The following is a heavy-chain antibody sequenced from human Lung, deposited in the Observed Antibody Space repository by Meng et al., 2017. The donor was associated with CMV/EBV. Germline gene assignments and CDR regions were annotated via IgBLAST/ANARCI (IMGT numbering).Heavy chain of an antibody. CDR2: IIPIFGTA. Sequence: SVXVSXKASGGTFSSYAISWVRQAPGQGLEWMGGIIPIFGTANYAQKFQGRVTITTDESTSTAYMELSSLRSEDTAVYYCATDYDSSGYYQYWGQGNLVTVSS. CDR1: GGTFSSYA. J-gene: IGHJ4*02. D-gene: IGHD3-22*01. CDR3: ATDYDSSGYYQY. V-gene: IGHV1-69*05.